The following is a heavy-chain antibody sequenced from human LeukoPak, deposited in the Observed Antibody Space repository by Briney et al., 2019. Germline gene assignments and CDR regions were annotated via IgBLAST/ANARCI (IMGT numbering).Heavy chain of an antibody. CDR2: INSDGSST. CDR1: GFTFSSYW. J-gene: IGHJ4*02. Sequence: GGSLRLSCAASGFTFSSYWMHWVRQAPGKGLVWVSHINSDGSSTNYADSVKGRFTISRDNAKNTLYLQMNSLRDEDTAVYYCASAGSGLYWGQGTLVTVSS. D-gene: IGHD6-19*01. CDR3: ASAGSGLY. V-gene: IGHV3-74*01.